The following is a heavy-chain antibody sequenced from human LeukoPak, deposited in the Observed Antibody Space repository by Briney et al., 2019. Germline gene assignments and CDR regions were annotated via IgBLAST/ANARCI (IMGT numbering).Heavy chain of an antibody. CDR1: GFTFSDYY. D-gene: IGHD3-22*01. CDR2: ISSSGSTI. CDR3: ARGSSGYYFPDAFDI. V-gene: IGHV3-11*04. Sequence: GGSVRLSCAASGFTFSDYYMSWIRQAPGKGLEWVSYISSSGSTIYYADSVKGRFTISRDNAKNSLYLQMNSLRAEDTAVYYCARGSSGYYFPDAFDIWGQGTMVTVSS. J-gene: IGHJ3*02.